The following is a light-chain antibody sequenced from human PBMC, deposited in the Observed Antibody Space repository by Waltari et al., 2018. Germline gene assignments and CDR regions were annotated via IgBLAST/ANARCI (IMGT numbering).Light chain of an antibody. Sequence: EIVLTQSQGTLSLSPGERGTLSCRASQSVSRFLAWYQQKPGQAPRLLIYGASTRATGIPDRFSGSGSGTDFSLTISRLEPEDFAVYYCQKYDRLPATFGQGTKVEIK. CDR1: QSVSRF. CDR2: GAS. V-gene: IGKV3-20*01. CDR3: QKYDRLPAT. J-gene: IGKJ1*01.